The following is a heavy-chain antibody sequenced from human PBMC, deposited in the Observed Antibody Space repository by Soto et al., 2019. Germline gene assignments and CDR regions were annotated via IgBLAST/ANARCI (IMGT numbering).Heavy chain of an antibody. J-gene: IGHJ3*02. CDR2: INPNSGGT. D-gene: IGHD6-13*01. V-gene: IGHV1-2*04. CDR1: GYTFTGYY. CDR3: ATSARQQLASDAFDI. Sequence: GASVKVSCKASGYTFTGYYMHWVRQAPGQGLEWMGWINPNSGGTNYAQKFQGWVTMTRDTSISTAYMELSRLRSDDTAVYYCATSARQQLASDAFDIWGQGTMVTVSS.